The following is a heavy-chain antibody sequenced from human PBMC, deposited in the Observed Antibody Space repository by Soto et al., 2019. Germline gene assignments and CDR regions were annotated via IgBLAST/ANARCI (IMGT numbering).Heavy chain of an antibody. CDR2: ISAYNGNT. V-gene: IGHV1-18*01. Sequence: ASVKVSCKASGYTFTSYGISWVRQAPGQGLEWMGWISAYNGNTNYAQKLQGRVTMTTDTSTSTAYMELRSLRSDDTAVYYCGRAAGGGIAAAGSAVDYWGQGTLVTVSS. CDR3: GRAAGGGIAAAGSAVDY. D-gene: IGHD6-13*01. CDR1: GYTFTSYG. J-gene: IGHJ4*02.